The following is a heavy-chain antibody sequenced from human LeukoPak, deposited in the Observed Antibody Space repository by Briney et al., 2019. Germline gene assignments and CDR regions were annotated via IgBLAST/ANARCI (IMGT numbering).Heavy chain of an antibody. CDR3: AKERDYGPADY. D-gene: IGHD4/OR15-4a*01. J-gene: IGHJ4*02. CDR1: GFTFAGYA. Sequence: GGSLRLSCAASGFTFAGYAMSWVRQAPGKGLEWVSAISGSGGSTYYADSVKGRFTISRDNSKNTLYLQMNSLRAEDTAIYYCAKERDYGPADYWSQGTLATVSS. V-gene: IGHV3-23*01. CDR2: ISGSGGST.